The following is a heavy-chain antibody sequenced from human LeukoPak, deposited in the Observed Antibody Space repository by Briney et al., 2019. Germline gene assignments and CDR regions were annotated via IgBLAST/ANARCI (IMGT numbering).Heavy chain of an antibody. CDR3: AKDLHYYDSSGYTNDFDI. D-gene: IGHD3-22*01. CDR2: ISGSGGST. Sequence: GGSLRLSCAASGFTFSRYAMSWVRQAPGKGLEWVSGISGSGGSTYYADSVKGRFTLSRDNSKNTLYLQMNSLRAEDTAVYYCAKDLHYYDSSGYTNDFDIWGQGTMVTVSS. CDR1: GFTFSRYA. V-gene: IGHV3-23*01. J-gene: IGHJ3*02.